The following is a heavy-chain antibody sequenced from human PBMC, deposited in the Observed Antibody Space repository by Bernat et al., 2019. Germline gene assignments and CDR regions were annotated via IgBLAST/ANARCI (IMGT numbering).Heavy chain of an antibody. CDR1: GFTFSDYY. Sequence: QVQLVESGGGLVKPGGSLRLSCAASGFTFSDYYMSWIRQAPGKGLEWVSYISSSSSYTNYADSVKGRFTISRDNAKNSLYLQMNSLRAEDTAVYDCAREVRDGDHCDYWGQGTLVTVSS. CDR3: AREVRDGDHCDY. V-gene: IGHV3-11*06. D-gene: IGHD4-17*01. CDR2: ISSSSSYT. J-gene: IGHJ4*02.